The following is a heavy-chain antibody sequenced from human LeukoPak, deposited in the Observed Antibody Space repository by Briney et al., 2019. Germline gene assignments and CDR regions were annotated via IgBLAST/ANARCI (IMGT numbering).Heavy chain of an antibody. Sequence: SETLSLTCTVSGGSVSSGSYYWGWIRQPPGKGLEWIGCIYYSGSTNYNPSLKSRVTISVDRSKNQFSLRLSSVTAADTAVYYCARDYGDYGGWFDPWGQGILVTVSS. D-gene: IGHD4-17*01. V-gene: IGHV4-61*01. J-gene: IGHJ5*02. CDR3: ARDYGDYGGWFDP. CDR1: GGSVSSGSYY. CDR2: IYYSGST.